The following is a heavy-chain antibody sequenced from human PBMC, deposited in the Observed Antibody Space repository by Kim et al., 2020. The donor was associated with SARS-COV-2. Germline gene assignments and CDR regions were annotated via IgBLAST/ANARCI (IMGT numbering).Heavy chain of an antibody. D-gene: IGHD1-20*01. J-gene: IGHJ6*02. V-gene: IGHV6-1*01. Sequence: YAVSVKSRITINPDTSKNQFYLQLNSVTPEDTAVYYCARLIGTQDYGMDVWGQGTTVTVSS. CDR3: ARLIGTQDYGMDV.